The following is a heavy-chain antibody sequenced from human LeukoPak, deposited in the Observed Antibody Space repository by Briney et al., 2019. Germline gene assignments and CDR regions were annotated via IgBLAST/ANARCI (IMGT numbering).Heavy chain of an antibody. CDR1: GFTFSIYG. Sequence: SGGSLRLSCAASGFTFSIYGMTWVRQAPGKGLEWVSAISGTGGSTYYADSVQGRFTISRDNSKNTLYLQLGSLRAEDTAVYYCAKGLLLALDYWGQGTLVTVSS. V-gene: IGHV3-23*01. CDR2: ISGTGGST. D-gene: IGHD3-22*01. CDR3: AKGLLLALDY. J-gene: IGHJ4*02.